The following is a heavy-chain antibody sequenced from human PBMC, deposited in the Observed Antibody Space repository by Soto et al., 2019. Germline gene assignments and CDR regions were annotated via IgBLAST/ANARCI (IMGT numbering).Heavy chain of an antibody. CDR3: ARVLWELFLLDH. Sequence: PSETLSLTCAVYGGSFSGYYWSWIRQPPGKGLEWIGYIYSSGSTNYNPSLKSRVTISVDTSKNQFSLKLSSVTAADTAVYYCARVLWELFLLDHWGQGTLVTVSS. D-gene: IGHD3-16*01. J-gene: IGHJ5*02. CDR2: IYSSGST. V-gene: IGHV4-59*01. CDR1: GGSFSGYY.